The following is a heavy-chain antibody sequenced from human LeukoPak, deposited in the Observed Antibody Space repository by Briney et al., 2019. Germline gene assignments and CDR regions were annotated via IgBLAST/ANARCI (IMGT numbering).Heavy chain of an antibody. D-gene: IGHD1-7*01. Sequence: PGGSLRLSCTASGFSVDSRFMNWVRQAPGKGPEWVSFITPGGHTDYTESVKGRFTIYRDNVRNTLSLQMNSLGVEDTAVYYCARGTSGTTTFDFWGPGTLVTVSS. V-gene: IGHV3-66*01. CDR1: GFSVDSRF. CDR3: ARGTSGTTTFDF. J-gene: IGHJ4*02. CDR2: ITPGGHT.